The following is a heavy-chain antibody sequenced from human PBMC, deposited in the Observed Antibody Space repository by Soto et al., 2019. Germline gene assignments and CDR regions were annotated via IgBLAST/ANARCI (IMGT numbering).Heavy chain of an antibody. Sequence: PGGSLRLSCEASGFTFRRYAMSWVRQAPGKGLQWVAGIGASGRFTKYAESVKGRFTLSRDNSKNTLVLQMERLRAEDTAVYYCAKHLVGDGAEYFEDWGQGTLVTVSS. V-gene: IGHV3-23*01. CDR1: GFTFRRYA. CDR3: AKHLVGDGAEYFED. J-gene: IGHJ1*01. CDR2: IGASGRFT. D-gene: IGHD1-26*01.